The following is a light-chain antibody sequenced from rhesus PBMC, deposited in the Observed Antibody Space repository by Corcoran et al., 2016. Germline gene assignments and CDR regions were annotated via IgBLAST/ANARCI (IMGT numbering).Light chain of an antibody. CDR3: LKYNSNPYS. CDR1: QGISTY. CDR2: AAS. V-gene: IGKV1-43*01. J-gene: IGKJ2*01. Sequence: DIQMTQSPSSLSASVGDRVTITCRASQGISTYLNWYQQKPGKAPKRLIYAASSLESGVPSRFSGSGSGTGFTLTISRLQPEDFATYYCLKYNSNPYSFGQGTKVEIK.